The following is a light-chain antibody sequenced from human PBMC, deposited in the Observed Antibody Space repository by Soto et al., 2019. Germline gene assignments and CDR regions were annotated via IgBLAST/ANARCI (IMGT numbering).Light chain of an antibody. CDR2: KAS. CDR1: QSISSW. Sequence: DIQMTQSPSTLSASVGDRVTITCRASQSISSWLAWYQQKPGKAPKLLIYKASSLESGVPSRFSGSASGTAFTLTNSSLQPDDFATYYCQQYNSYPWTFGQGTKVEIK. CDR3: QQYNSYPWT. V-gene: IGKV1-5*03. J-gene: IGKJ1*01.